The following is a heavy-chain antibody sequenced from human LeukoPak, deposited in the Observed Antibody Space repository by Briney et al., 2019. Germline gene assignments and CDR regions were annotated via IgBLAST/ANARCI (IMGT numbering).Heavy chain of an antibody. CDR3: ASGIAAAGVHFDY. Sequence: GGSLRLSCAASGFSFSSYWMHWVRQAPGKGLVWVSRINSDGSSTSYADSVKGRFTISRDNAKNTLYLQMNSLRAEDTAVYYCASGIAAAGVHFDYWGQGTLVTVSS. CDR1: GFSFSSYW. V-gene: IGHV3-74*01. CDR2: INSDGSST. D-gene: IGHD6-13*01. J-gene: IGHJ4*02.